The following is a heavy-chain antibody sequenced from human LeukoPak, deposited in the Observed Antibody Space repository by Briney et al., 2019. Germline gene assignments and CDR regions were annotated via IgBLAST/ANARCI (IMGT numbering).Heavy chain of an antibody. V-gene: IGHV4-38-2*02. CDR2: IYHSGST. D-gene: IGHD3-3*01. CDR3: ARGGIFGVLFDY. J-gene: IGHJ4*02. CDR1: GYSISSGYY. Sequence: PSETLSLTCTASGYSISSGYYWGWIRQPPGKGLEWIGSIYHSGSTYYNPSLKSRVTISVDTSKNQFSLKLSSVTAADTAVYYCARGGIFGVLFDYWGQGTLVTVSS.